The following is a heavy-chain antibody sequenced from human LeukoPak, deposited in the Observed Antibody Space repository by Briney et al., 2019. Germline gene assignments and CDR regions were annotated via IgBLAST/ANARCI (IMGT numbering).Heavy chain of an antibody. CDR3: ARDCSSTSCYTYYYGMDV. D-gene: IGHD2-2*02. CDR2: INHSGST. J-gene: IGHJ6*02. Sequence: SETLSLTCAVYGGSFSGYYWSWIRQPPGKGLEWIGEINHSGSTNYNPSLKSRVTISVDTSKNQFSLKLSSVTAADTAVYYCARDCSSTSCYTYYYGMDVRGQGTTVTVSS. V-gene: IGHV4-34*01. CDR1: GGSFSGYY.